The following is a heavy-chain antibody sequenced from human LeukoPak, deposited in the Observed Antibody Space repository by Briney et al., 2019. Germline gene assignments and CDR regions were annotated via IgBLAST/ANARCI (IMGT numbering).Heavy chain of an antibody. Sequence: PSETLSLTCTVSGGSISSGGYYWSWIRQHPGKGLEWIGYIYYSGSTYYNPSLKSRVTISVDTSKNQFSLKLISVTAADTAVYYCARPIQRSGNYYYWGQGTLVTVSS. CDR1: GGSISSGGYY. V-gene: IGHV4-31*03. D-gene: IGHD1-26*01. CDR2: IYYSGST. CDR3: ARPIQRSGNYYY. J-gene: IGHJ4*02.